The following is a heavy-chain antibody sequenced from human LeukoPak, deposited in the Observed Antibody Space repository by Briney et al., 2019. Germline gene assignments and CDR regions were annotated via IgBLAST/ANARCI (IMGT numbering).Heavy chain of an antibody. CDR3: ARNPTYYGSGPGYFDY. CDR1: EFTFTNYW. CDR2: IKYDGGEK. J-gene: IGHJ4*02. V-gene: IGHV3-7*01. Sequence: GGSLRLSCAASEFTFTNYWMSWVRQAPGKGLEWVANIKYDGGEKYYLDSVKGRFTISRDNAKKSLFLQLNSLRAEDTAVYYCARNPTYYGSGPGYFDYWGQGTLVTVSS. D-gene: IGHD3-10*01.